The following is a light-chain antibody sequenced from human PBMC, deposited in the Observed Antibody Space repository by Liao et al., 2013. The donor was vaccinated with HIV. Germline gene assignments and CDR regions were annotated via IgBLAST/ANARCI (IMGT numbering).Light chain of an antibody. J-gene: IGLJ2*01. Sequence: SYELTQPPSVSVSPGQTATITCSGDKLGDKYACWYQQKPGQSPVLLIYQDSKRPSGIPERFSGSTSGNTVTLTISGTQAMDEADYYCQAWDSNTGDVLFGGGTKLTVL. CDR2: QDS. CDR3: QAWDSNTGDVL. CDR1: KLGDKY. V-gene: IGLV3-1*01.